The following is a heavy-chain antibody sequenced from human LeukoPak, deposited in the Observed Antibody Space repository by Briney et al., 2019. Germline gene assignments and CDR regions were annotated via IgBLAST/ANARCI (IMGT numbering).Heavy chain of an antibody. J-gene: IGHJ4*02. CDR2: IYSGGNT. Sequence: PGGSLRLSCTVAGFTVSSNFMSWVRQAPEKGLEWVSVIYSGGNTYYADSVSGRFTISRDNSKSTLYLQMNSLSAEDTAVYYCARELPPVVKYHFDSWGQGTLVTVSS. CDR3: ARELPPVVKYHFDS. V-gene: IGHV3-66*01. CDR1: GFTVSSNF. D-gene: IGHD3-22*01.